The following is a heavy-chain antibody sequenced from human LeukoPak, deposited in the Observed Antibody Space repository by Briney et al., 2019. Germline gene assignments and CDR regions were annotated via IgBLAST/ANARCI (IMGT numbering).Heavy chain of an antibody. CDR1: GFTFSSYN. CDR3: ARDSPSGSYYVN. Sequence: GGSLRLSCAASGFTFSSYNMNWVRQAPGKGLEWVSYVSSNTITIYYADSVKGRFTISRDNAKNSLYLQMSSLRDEDTAVYYCARDSPSGSYYVNWGQGTLVTVSS. D-gene: IGHD1-26*01. CDR2: VSSNTITI. V-gene: IGHV3-48*02. J-gene: IGHJ4*02.